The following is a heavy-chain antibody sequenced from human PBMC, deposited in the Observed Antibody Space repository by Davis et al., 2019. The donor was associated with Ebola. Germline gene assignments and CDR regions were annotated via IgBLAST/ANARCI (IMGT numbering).Heavy chain of an antibody. CDR1: GGSISSHY. CDR2: IYYSGST. V-gene: IGHV4-59*11. J-gene: IGHJ6*03. CDR3: ARGGYYYYMDV. Sequence: PSETLSLTCTVSGGSISSHYWSWIRQPPGKGLEWIGYIYYSGSTNYNPSLKSRVTISVDTSKNQFSLKLSSVTAADTAVYYCARGGYYYYMDVWGKGTTVTVSS.